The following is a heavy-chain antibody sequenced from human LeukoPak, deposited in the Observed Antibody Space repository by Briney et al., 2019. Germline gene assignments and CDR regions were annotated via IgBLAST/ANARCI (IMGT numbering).Heavy chain of an antibody. Sequence: GGSLRLSCGASALIFTSYGMHWVRQAPGKGLEWVAVVWYDGRHKYYADSVKGRFTISRDNSKNTLYLQMDSLRAEDTAVYYCARDRRGGYDWSFDYWGQGTLVTVSS. D-gene: IGHD5-12*01. CDR1: ALIFTSYG. CDR3: ARDRRGGYDWSFDY. J-gene: IGHJ4*02. CDR2: VWYDGRHK. V-gene: IGHV3-33*01.